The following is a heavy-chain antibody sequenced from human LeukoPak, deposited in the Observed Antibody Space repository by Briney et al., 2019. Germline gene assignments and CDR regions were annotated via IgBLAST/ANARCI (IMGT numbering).Heavy chain of an antibody. J-gene: IGHJ4*02. Sequence: TSETLSLTCTVSVGFITSSSYYWGWVRQPPGKGLEWIVSIYYSGSTSYSPSLKSRLTISVDTSNNPFSLSLSSVTAADTAIYYCARHRGGTSGSYYKDFDYWGQGIPVTASS. CDR3: ARHRGGTSGSYYKDFDY. D-gene: IGHD3-10*01. V-gene: IGHV4-39*01. CDR1: VGFITSSSYY. CDR2: IYYSGST.